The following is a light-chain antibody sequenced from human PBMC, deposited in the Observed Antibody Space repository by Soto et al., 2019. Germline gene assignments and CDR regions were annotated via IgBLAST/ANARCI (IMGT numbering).Light chain of an antibody. J-gene: IGKJ2*01. CDR1: RSLFYCPHNKSY. CDR3: QQYYRAPRT. CDR2: WAS. V-gene: IGKV4-1*01. Sequence: DIVMTQSPDSLAVSLGERATINCTSGRSLFYCPHNKSYLAWYQQKVGQPPQMLIYWASTRESGVPDRFRGSGSGTDFTLTISSLQADDVAVYYCQQYYRAPRTFGQGTKVE.